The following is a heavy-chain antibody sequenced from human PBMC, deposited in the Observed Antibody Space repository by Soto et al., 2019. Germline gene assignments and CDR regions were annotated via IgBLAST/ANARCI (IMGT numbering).Heavy chain of an antibody. CDR2: IIPILGVA. V-gene: IGHV1-69*04. CDR3: ARVAETGTVTKGYYYYMDF. Sequence: QVQLVQSGAEVKKPGSSVKVSCKASGDTFSNHTISWVRQAPGQGLEWMGRIIPILGVANYAQKFQGRVTISADKSTSTAYMEPSSLRSADTAVYYYARVAETGTVTKGYYYYMDFWGKGTTVTVSS. J-gene: IGHJ6*03. CDR1: GDTFSNHT. D-gene: IGHD4-17*01.